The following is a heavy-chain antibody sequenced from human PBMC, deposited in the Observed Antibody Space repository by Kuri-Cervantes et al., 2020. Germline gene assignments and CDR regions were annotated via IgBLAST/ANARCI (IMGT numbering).Heavy chain of an antibody. CDR3: ARDASKGWFGELLYRKHYYYGMDV. V-gene: IGHV4-31*03. CDR1: GGSISSGGYY. CDR2: IYYSGST. J-gene: IGHJ6*02. D-gene: IGHD3-10*01. Sequence: SETLSLTCTVSGGSISSGGYYWSWIRQHPGKGLEWIGYIYYSGSTYYNPSLKSRVTISVDTSKNQFSLKLSSVTAADTAVYYCARDASKGWFGELLYRKHYYYGMDVWGQGTTVTVSS.